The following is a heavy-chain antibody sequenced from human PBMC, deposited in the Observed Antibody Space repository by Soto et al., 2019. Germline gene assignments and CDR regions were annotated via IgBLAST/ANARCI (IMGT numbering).Heavy chain of an antibody. CDR2: MNPNSGNK. CDR1: GYTFTSYD. J-gene: IGHJ3*02. V-gene: IGHV1-8*01. CDR3: ARGHYYESSGHYVLTAFDI. Sequence: QVQLVQSGAEVKKPGASVKVSCKASGYTFTSYDIDWVRQAPGQGLEWMGWMNPNSGNKVYAQRFQGRVTMTRSASTNTAYMEPSSLGSEDTAIYYCARGHYYESSGHYVLTAFDIWGQGTMVTVSS. D-gene: IGHD3-22*01.